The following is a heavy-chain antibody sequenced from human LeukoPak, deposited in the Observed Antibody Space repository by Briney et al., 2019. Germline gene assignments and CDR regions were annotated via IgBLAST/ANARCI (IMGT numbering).Heavy chain of an antibody. CDR1: GGSISSSSYY. CDR2: IYYSGST. J-gene: IGHJ5*02. Sequence: SETLSLTCTVSGGSISSSSYYWGWIRQPPGKGLEWIGSIYYSGSTYYNPSLKSRVTISVDTSKNQFSLKLSSVTAADTAVYYCARQWYYCGSGSCSWFDPWGQGTPVTVSS. CDR3: ARQWYYCGSGSCSWFDP. V-gene: IGHV4-39*01. D-gene: IGHD3-10*01.